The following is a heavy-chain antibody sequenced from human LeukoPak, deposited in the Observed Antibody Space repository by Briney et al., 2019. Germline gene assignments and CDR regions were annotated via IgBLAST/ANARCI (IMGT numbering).Heavy chain of an antibody. V-gene: IGHV1-18*03. CDR1: GYTFTTYG. Sequence: GASVKVSCKASGYTFTTYGISWVRQAPGQRLQWMGWINLVNGNTKYSQYFEGRVTITRDTSASTVYMELSSLRPDDMAAYYCARGRGTIGSNRDFYFYYYMDIWGNGTTVTVSS. D-gene: IGHD2-21*01. J-gene: IGHJ6*03. CDR3: ARGRGTIGSNRDFYFYYYMDI. CDR2: INLVNGNT.